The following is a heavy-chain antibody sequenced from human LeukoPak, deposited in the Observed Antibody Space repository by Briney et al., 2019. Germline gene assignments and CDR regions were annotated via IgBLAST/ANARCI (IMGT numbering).Heavy chain of an antibody. J-gene: IGHJ4*02. V-gene: IGHV3-66*01. CDR1: GVTLTINY. D-gene: IGHD3-10*02. CDR3: VRDRGAYNYVTGY. CDR2: SYYGGNT. Sequence: GGSLRLSCAASGVTLTINYIKWVRQAPGKGLEWLAVSYYGGNTSYANYMKGRSTISQDDYKNTLYLQMNRPRAEDTAVYYCVRDRGAYNYVTGYWGKGTLVTVSS.